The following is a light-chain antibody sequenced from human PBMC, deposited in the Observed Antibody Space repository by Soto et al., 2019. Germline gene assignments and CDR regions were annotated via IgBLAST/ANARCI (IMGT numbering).Light chain of an antibody. CDR2: VAF. Sequence: DIQMTQSPSSLSASVGDTVTMTCRASQSIALSVNWYQQKPGKAPELLIYVAFTLESGVPSRFSGSGSGTEFTLTIRSLQPEDFATYYCQQSFRSPITFGQGTRLEIK. J-gene: IGKJ5*01. CDR3: QQSFRSPIT. CDR1: QSIALS. V-gene: IGKV1-39*01.